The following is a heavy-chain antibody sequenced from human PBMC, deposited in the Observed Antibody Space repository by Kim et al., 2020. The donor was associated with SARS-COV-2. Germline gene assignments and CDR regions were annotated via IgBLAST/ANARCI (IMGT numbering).Heavy chain of an antibody. CDR1: GGSISSGGYY. CDR3: ARVNAIYYYYGMDV. D-gene: IGHD3-3*01. Sequence: SETLSLTCTVSGGSISSGGYYWSWLRQHPGKGLEWIGYIYYSGSTYYNPSLKSRVTISVDTSKNQFSLKLSSVTAADTAVYYCARVNAIYYYYGMDVWGQGTTVTVSS. J-gene: IGHJ6*02. V-gene: IGHV4-31*03. CDR2: IYYSGST.